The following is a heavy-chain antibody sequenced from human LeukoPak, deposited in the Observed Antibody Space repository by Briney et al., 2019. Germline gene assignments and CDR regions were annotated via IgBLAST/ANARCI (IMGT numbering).Heavy chain of an antibody. CDR1: GGSISSGGYY. Sequence: SQTLSLTCTVSGGSISSGGYYWSWIRQPPGKGLEWIGYIYHSGSTYYNPSLKSRVTISVDRSKNQFSLKLSSVTAADTAVYYCATAMVRGVIGGYYFDYWGQGTLVTVSS. V-gene: IGHV4-30-2*01. CDR2: IYHSGST. D-gene: IGHD3-10*01. CDR3: ATAMVRGVIGGYYFDY. J-gene: IGHJ4*02.